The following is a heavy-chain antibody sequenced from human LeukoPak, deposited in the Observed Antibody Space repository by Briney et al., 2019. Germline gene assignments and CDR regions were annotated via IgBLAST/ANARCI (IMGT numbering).Heavy chain of an antibody. J-gene: IGHJ3*02. Sequence: ASVKVSCKASGYTFTSYGISWVRQAPGQGLEWMGWISAYNGSTNYAQKLQGRVTTTTDTSTSTAYMELRSLRSDDTAVYYCARLAPLYSSSWYQSPCDAFDIWGQGTMVTVSS. CDR2: ISAYNGST. D-gene: IGHD6-13*01. CDR3: ARLAPLYSSSWYQSPCDAFDI. CDR1: GYTFTSYG. V-gene: IGHV1-18*01.